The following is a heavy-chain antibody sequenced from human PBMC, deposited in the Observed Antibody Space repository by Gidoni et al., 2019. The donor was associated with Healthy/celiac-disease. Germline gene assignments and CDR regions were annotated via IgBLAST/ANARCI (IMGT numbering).Heavy chain of an antibody. CDR2: IYWNDDK. CDR1: GFSLSTRGVG. CDR3: AHDDDVYCSGGSCSFDY. Sequence: QITLKESGPTLVKPTQTLTLTCTFSGFSLSTRGVGVGWIRQPPGKALEWLALIYWNDDKRYSPSLKSRLTITKDTSKNQVVLTMTNMDPVDTATYYCAHDDDVYCSGGSCSFDYWGQGTLVTVSS. D-gene: IGHD2-15*01. J-gene: IGHJ4*02. V-gene: IGHV2-5*01.